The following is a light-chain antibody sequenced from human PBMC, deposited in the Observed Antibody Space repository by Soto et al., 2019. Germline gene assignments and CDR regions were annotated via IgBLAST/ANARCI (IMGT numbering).Light chain of an antibody. V-gene: IGKV3-11*01. CDR3: QQRAIWPYT. CDR2: DAS. CDR1: RTVFNF. Sequence: EIALTQSPATLSLSPGERATLSCRANRTVFNFLIWYQQKPGQAPRLLIYDASNRATDIPARFSGTGSGTDFRLTISSLEPEDFALYFCQQRAIWPYTCGPGTKLEIK. J-gene: IGKJ2*01.